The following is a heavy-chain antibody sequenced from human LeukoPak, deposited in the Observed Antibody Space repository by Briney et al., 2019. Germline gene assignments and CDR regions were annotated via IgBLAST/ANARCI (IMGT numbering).Heavy chain of an antibody. D-gene: IGHD2-15*01. V-gene: IGHV1-18*01. Sequence: ASVRVSCKASGYTFTSYGITWVRQAPGQGLEWMGWISAYNGNTNYVQTFQGRVTMTTDTSTSTAYMEMRSLRSDDTAVYFCARNVGYCSGGSCYPTAEYFHHWGQGTLVTVSS. CDR2: ISAYNGNT. J-gene: IGHJ1*01. CDR1: GYTFTSYG. CDR3: ARNVGYCSGGSCYPTAEYFHH.